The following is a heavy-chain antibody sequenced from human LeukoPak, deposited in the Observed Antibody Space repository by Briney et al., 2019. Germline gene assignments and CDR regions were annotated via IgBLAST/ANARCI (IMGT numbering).Heavy chain of an antibody. V-gene: IGHV1-46*01. CDR3: ARDRRYGDYSSGHGTDV. CDR1: GYTFTSYY. J-gene: IGHJ6*02. D-gene: IGHD4-17*01. Sequence: PAASVKVSCKASGYTFTSYYMHWVRQAPGQGLEWMGIINPSGGSTSYAQKFQGRVTMTRDTSTSTVYMELSSLRSEDTAVYYCARDRRYGDYSSGHGTDVWGQGTTVTVSS. CDR2: INPSGGST.